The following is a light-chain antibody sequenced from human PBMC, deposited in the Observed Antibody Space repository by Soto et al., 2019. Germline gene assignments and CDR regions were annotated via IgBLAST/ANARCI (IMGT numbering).Light chain of an antibody. CDR1: SSDIGGYNY. CDR3: SSYGASSTL. CDR2: DVS. V-gene: IGLV2-14*03. J-gene: IGLJ2*01. Sequence: QLVLTQPASVSGSPGQSITIPCTGTSSDIGGYNYVSWYQQHPGKAPKLMIFDVSYRPSGISDRFSGPKSGNTASLTISGLQPEDEADYYCSSYGASSTLFGGGTKLTVL.